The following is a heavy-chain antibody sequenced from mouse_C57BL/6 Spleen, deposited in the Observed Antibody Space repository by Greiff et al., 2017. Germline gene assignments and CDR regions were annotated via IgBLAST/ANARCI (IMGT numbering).Heavy chain of an antibody. CDR1: GYAFSSYW. CDR2: IYPGDGDT. J-gene: IGHJ4*01. CDR3: ARSRAMDY. Sequence: VQLQQSGASVKISCKASGYAFSSYWMNWVKQRPGKGLEWIGQIYPGDGDTNYNGKFKGKATLTADKSSSTAYMQLSSLTSEDSAVYFCARSRAMDYWGQGTSATVSS. V-gene: IGHV1-80*01.